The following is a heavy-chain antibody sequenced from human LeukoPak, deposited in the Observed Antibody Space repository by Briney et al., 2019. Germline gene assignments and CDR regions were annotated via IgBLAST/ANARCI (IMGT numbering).Heavy chain of an antibody. J-gene: IGHJ4*02. D-gene: IGHD6-19*01. CDR2: IYTSGST. V-gene: IGHV4-61*02. CDR1: GGSISSGSYY. CDR3: ARRNSSGWYWGATGGYFDY. Sequence: SETLSLTCTVSGGSISSGSYYWSWIRQPAGKGLEWIGRIYTSGSTNYNPSLKSRVTMSVDTSKNQFSLKLSSVTAADTAVYYCARRNSSGWYWGATGGYFDYWGQGTLVTVSS.